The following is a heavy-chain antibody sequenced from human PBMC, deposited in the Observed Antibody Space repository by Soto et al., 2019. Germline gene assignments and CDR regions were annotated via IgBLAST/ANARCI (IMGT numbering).Heavy chain of an antibody. CDR3: ARGRRGNYGYRWLDP. V-gene: IGHV4-31*03. D-gene: IGHD5-18*01. CDR1: GDSISSGGYY. Sequence: SETLSLTCSVSGDSISSGGYYWNWIRQHPGKGLDWIGYISYSGSTHYNPSLKSRVTIDVDTSKNQFSLRLSSVTAADTAVYYCARGRRGNYGYRWLDPCGQGPLVTVYS. CDR2: ISYSGST. J-gene: IGHJ5*02.